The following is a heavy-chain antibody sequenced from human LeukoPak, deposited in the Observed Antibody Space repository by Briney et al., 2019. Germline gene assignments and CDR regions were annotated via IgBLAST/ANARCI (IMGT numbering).Heavy chain of an antibody. CDR2: IYYSGST. Sequence: SETLSLTCTVSGGSISSYYRSWIRQPPGKGLEWIGYIYYSGSTNYNPSLKSRVTISVDTSKNQFSLKLSSVTAADTAVYYCARGFQRKGLFDYWGQGTLVTVPS. D-gene: IGHD3/OR15-3a*01. CDR1: GGSISSYY. J-gene: IGHJ4*02. CDR3: ARGFQRKGLFDY. V-gene: IGHV4-59*01.